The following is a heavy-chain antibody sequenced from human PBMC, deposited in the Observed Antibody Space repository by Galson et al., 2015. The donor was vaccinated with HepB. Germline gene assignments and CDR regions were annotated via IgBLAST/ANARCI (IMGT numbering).Heavy chain of an antibody. CDR1: GYTFSRYG. D-gene: IGHD3-22*01. Sequence: SVKVSCKASGYTFSRYGMNWVRQAPGQGPGWMGRINTNSGNPTYAQGFTGRFVFSLDTTVSTAYLQINSLKAEDTAVYYCARAEGSGYHYVDYWGQGTLVTVSS. J-gene: IGHJ4*02. CDR2: INTNSGNP. V-gene: IGHV7-4-1*02. CDR3: ARAEGSGYHYVDY.